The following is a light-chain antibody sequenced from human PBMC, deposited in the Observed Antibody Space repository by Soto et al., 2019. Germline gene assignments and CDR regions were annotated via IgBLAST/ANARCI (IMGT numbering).Light chain of an antibody. CDR3: QQYENLPT. J-gene: IGKJ5*01. Sequence: DIQMTQSPSSLSSSVGYGFTITCHSSQNINNYLNWYQQKPGRAPKLLIYDASNLEAGVPSRFRGSGSGTDFTFTISRLQPEDIATYYCQQYENLPTFGQGTRLEIK. V-gene: IGKV1-33*01. CDR2: DAS. CDR1: QNINNY.